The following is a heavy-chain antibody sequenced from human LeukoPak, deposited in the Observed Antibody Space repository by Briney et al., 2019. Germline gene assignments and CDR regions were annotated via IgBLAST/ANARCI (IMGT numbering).Heavy chain of an antibody. CDR1: GFTFSSYG. CDR2: ISYDGSNK. Sequence: PGGSLRLSCAASGFTFSSYGMPWVRQAPGKGLEWVAVISYDGSNKYYADSVKGRFTISRDNSKNTLYLQMNSLRAEDTAVYYCARALHYDFWSGYYDGYWGQGTLVTVSS. CDR3: ARALHYDFWSGYYDGY. V-gene: IGHV3-30*03. D-gene: IGHD3-3*01. J-gene: IGHJ4*02.